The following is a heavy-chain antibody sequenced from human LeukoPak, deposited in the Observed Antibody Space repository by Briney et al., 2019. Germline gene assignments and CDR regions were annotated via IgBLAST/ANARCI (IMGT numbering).Heavy chain of an antibody. V-gene: IGHV3-21*01. J-gene: IGHJ4*02. CDR2: ISSSSSYI. CDR3: ARGSYSGYDYFDY. D-gene: IGHD5-12*01. CDR1: GFTFSSYS. Sequence: GGSLRLSCAASGFTFSSYSMNWVRQAPGKGPEWVSSISSSSSYIYYADSVKGRFTISRDNAKNSLYLRMNSLRAEDTAVYYCARGSYSGYDYFDYWGQGTLVTVSS.